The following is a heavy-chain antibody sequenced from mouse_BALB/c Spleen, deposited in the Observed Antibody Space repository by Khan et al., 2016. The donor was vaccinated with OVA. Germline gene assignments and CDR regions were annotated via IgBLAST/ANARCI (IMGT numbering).Heavy chain of an antibody. CDR2: INPSSGYT. D-gene: IGHD1-1*01. J-gene: IGHJ4*01. CDR1: GYTFTSNT. V-gene: IGHV1-4*01. CDR3: ARRNTVYTMDY. Sequence: QVQLQQSGAELARPGASVKMSCKASGYTFTSNTMHWVKQRPGQGLEWIGYINPSSGYTNYNQNFKDKATLTADKSSSTAYMQLSSLTSEDSAVYYCARRNTVYTMDYWGQGTSVTVSS.